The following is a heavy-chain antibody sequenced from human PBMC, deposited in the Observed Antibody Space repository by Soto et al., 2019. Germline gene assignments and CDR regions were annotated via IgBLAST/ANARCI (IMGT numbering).Heavy chain of an antibody. J-gene: IGHJ4*02. D-gene: IGHD2-8*01. CDR3: AKDRMVSPYSFDY. CDR1: GFSFINYG. V-gene: IGHV3-30*18. Sequence: GGSLRLSCAASGFSFINYGMDWVRQAPGKGLEWVAVISYDGSNKYYADSVKGRFTISRDNSRNTLYLQMNSLRAEDTAGYYCAKDRMVSPYSFDYWGQGTLVIVSS. CDR2: ISYDGSNK.